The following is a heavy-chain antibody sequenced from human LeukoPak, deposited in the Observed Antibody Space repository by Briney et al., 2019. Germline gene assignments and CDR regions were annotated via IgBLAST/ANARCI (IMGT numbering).Heavy chain of an antibody. Sequence: SAGSLRLSCAASGFTFDDYDMSWVRQAPGKGLEWVSAINWNGVSTNYADSMKGRFTISRDNAKNSLYLQMSSLGAEDTALYYCARERGRVDAFDVWGQGTMVTVSS. D-gene: IGHD3-10*01. CDR1: GFTFDDYD. J-gene: IGHJ3*01. CDR2: INWNGVST. V-gene: IGHV3-20*04. CDR3: ARERGRVDAFDV.